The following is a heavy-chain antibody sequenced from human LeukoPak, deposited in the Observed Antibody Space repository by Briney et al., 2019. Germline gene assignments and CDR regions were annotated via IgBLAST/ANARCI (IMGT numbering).Heavy chain of an antibody. CDR2: ISSGSSYI. CDR3: ARAALAGEEEAGDY. J-gene: IGHJ4*02. CDR1: EFTFSSYS. D-gene: IGHD2-15*01. Sequence: GGSLRLSCAVSEFTFSSYSMNWVRQAPGKGLEWVSSISSGSSYIYYADSVEGRFTISRDNAKNSLYLQMNSLRAEDTAVYYCARAALAGEEEAGDYWGQGTLVTVSS. V-gene: IGHV3-21*01.